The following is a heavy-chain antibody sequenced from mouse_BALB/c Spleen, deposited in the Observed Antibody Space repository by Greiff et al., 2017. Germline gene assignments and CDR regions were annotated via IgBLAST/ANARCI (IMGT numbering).Heavy chain of an antibody. Sequence: QVQLQQSGAELVKPGASVKLSCKASGYTFTSYYMYWVKQRPGQGLEWIGEINPSNGGTNFNEKFKSKATLTVDKSSSTAYMQLSSLTSEDSAVYYCTRRGWDGAMDHWGQGTSVTVSS. CDR1: GYTFTSYY. J-gene: IGHJ4*01. V-gene: IGHV1S81*02. D-gene: IGHD3-3*01. CDR2: INPSNGGT. CDR3: TRRGWDGAMDH.